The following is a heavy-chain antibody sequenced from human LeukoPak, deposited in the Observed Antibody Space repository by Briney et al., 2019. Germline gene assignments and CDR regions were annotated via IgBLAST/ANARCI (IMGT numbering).Heavy chain of an antibody. CDR2: INHSGST. V-gene: IGHV4-34*01. CDR1: GGSFSGYY. CDR3: ARHPRYGSRLNWFDP. D-gene: IGHD5-18*01. J-gene: IGHJ5*02. Sequence: PSETLSLTCAVYGGSFSGYYWSWIRQPPGKGLEWIGEINHSGSTNYNPSLKSRVTISVDTSKNQFSLKLSSVTAADTAVYYCARHPRYGSRLNWFDPWGQGTLVTVSS.